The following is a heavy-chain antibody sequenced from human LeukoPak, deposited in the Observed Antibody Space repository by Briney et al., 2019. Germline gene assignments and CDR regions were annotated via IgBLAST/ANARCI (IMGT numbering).Heavy chain of an antibody. CDR3: TRGALEPLY. CDR2: INWKGNDT. CDR1: GFTFYDYG. Sequence: PGGPLRLSCAPSGFTFYDYGMSWVRQVPGKGLEWVAGINWKGNDTGYADFVKGRFTISRDNAKHFLYLQMYSLRAEDTAFYYCTRGALEPLYWGQGTLVIVSS. J-gene: IGHJ4*02. D-gene: IGHD1-1*01. V-gene: IGHV3-20*04.